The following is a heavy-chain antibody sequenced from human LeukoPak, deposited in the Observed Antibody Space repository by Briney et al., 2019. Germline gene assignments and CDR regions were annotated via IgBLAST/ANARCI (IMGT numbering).Heavy chain of an antibody. CDR3: ARVWRGIASPYHGMDV. J-gene: IGHJ6*02. Sequence: PGGSLRLSCVASGFSFSTYDMYWVRQAAGRGPEWVSAVGTNEDTYYLASVKGRFTVTRENGKNSSYLLMNSPRVEDTAVYYCARVWRGIASPYHGMDVWGQGTAVTVSS. CDR1: GFSFSTYD. V-gene: IGHV3-13*01. D-gene: IGHD6-13*01. CDR2: VGTNEDT.